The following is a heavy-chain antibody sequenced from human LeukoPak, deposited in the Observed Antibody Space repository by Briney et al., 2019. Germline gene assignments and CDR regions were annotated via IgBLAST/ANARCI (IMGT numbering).Heavy chain of an antibody. Sequence: GGSLRLSCAVSGFTVSSNHMSWVRQAPGKRLEWVSVIYNDGNTYYTDSVKGRFTISRDNSKNTVFLQMNSLRAEDTAMYYCARDREVVTARAQMDVWGKGTTVTVSS. D-gene: IGHD2-21*02. CDR2: IYNDGNT. CDR1: GFTVSSNH. V-gene: IGHV3-53*01. J-gene: IGHJ6*04. CDR3: ARDREVVTARAQMDV.